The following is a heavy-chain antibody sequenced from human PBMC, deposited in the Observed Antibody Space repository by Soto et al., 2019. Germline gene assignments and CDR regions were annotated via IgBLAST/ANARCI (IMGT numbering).Heavy chain of an antibody. V-gene: IGHV4-31*03. CDR3: ALYSSSWHPLGWFDP. J-gene: IGHJ5*02. CDR2: IYYSGST. CDR1: GGSISSGGYY. D-gene: IGHD6-13*01. Sequence: QVQLQESGPGLVKPSQTLSLTCTVSGGSISSGGYYWSWIRQHPGKGLEWIGYIYYSGSTYYNPSLTSRVTLAVDTSKNQFSLKLSSVTAADTAVYYCALYSSSWHPLGWFDPWGQGTLVTVSS.